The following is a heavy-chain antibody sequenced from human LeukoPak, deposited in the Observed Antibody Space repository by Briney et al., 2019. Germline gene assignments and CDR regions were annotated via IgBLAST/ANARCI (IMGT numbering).Heavy chain of an antibody. CDR3: AGGHDSSGYPTRAFDI. CDR2: ISYDGSNK. Sequence: PGRSLRLSCAASGFTFSSYAMHWVRQAPGKGPEWVAVISYDGSNKYYADSVKGRFTISRDNSKNTLYLQMNSLRAEDTAVYYCAGGHDSSGYPTRAFDIWGQGTMVTVSS. CDR1: GFTFSSYA. D-gene: IGHD3-22*01. V-gene: IGHV3-30*01. J-gene: IGHJ3*02.